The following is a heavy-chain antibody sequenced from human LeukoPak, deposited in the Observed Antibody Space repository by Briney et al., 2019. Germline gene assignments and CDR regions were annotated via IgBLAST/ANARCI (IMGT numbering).Heavy chain of an antibody. Sequence: GSSVKVSCKASGGTFSSYAISWVRQAPGQGLEWMGGIIPIFGTANYAQKFQGRVTITADESTSTAHMELSSLRSEDTAVYYCATIPYDILTGSIPFWGQGTLVTVSS. J-gene: IGHJ4*02. CDR3: ATIPYDILTGSIPF. CDR1: GGTFSSYA. CDR2: IIPIFGTA. D-gene: IGHD3-9*01. V-gene: IGHV1-69*01.